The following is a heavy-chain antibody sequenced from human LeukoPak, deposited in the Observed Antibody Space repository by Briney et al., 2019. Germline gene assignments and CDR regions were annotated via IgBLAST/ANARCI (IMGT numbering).Heavy chain of an antibody. D-gene: IGHD6-6*01. CDR2: INHSGST. CDR3: ARGPTARPFYYYYYMDV. V-gene: IGHV4-34*01. J-gene: IGHJ6*03. CDR1: GGSFSGYY. Sequence: SETLSLTCAVYGGSFSGYYWSWIRQPPGKGLEWIGEINHSGSTNYNPSLKSRVTISVDTSKNQFSLKLSSVTAADTAVYYCARGPTARPFYYYYYMDVWGKGTTVTVSS.